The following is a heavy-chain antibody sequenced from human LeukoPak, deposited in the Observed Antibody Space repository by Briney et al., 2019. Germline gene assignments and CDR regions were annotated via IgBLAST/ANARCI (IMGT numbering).Heavy chain of an antibody. J-gene: IGHJ4*02. CDR2: IIPIFGTA. CDR3: ARYYSGWYYFDY. CDR1: GGTFSSYA. Sequence: SVKVSCKASGGTFSSYAISWVRQAPGQGLEWMGGIIPIFGTANYAQKFQGRVAITADESTSTAYMELSSLRSEDTAVYYCARYYSGWYYFDYWGQGTLVTVSS. V-gene: IGHV1-69*13. D-gene: IGHD6-19*01.